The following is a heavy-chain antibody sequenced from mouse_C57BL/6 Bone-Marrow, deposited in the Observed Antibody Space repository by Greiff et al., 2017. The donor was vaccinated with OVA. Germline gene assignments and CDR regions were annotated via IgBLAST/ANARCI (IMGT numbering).Heavy chain of an antibody. V-gene: IGHV5-9*01. CDR2: ISRGGGNT. CDR1: GFTFSSYT. J-gene: IGHJ3*01. CDR3: ARSPCCGFAY. Sequence: EVQLQESGGGLVKPGGSLKLSCAASGFTFSSYTMSWVRQTPEQRLEWVANISRGGGNTHYPDKVKGRFTITCDNANNTLYLQMSSLRSEDTALYYCARSPCCGFAYWGQGTLVTVSA.